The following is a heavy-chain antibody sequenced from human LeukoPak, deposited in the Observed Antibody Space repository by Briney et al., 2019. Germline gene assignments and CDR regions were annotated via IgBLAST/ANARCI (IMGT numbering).Heavy chain of an antibody. D-gene: IGHD3-22*01. CDR1: GFTFSSYS. CDR3: ARDTSHYDSSGYDY. Sequence: GGSLRLSCAASGFTFSSYSMNWVRQAPGKGLEWVSSIGSSSSYIYYADSVKGRFTISRDNAKNSLYLQMNSLRAEDTAVYYCARDTSHYDSSGYDYWGQGTLVTVSS. J-gene: IGHJ4*02. V-gene: IGHV3-21*01. CDR2: IGSSSSYI.